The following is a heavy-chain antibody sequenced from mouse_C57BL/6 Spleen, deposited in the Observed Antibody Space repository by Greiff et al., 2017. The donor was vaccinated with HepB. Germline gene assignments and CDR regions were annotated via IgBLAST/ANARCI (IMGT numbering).Heavy chain of an antibody. CDR1: GYTFTSYW. Sequence: QVQLQQPGAELVKPGASVKMSCKASGYTFTSYWITWVKQRPGQGLEWIGDIYPGSGSTNYNEKFKSKATLTVDTSSSTAYMQLSSLTSEDSAVYYCARWIYSSSDAMDYWGQGTSVTVSS. V-gene: IGHV1-55*01. CDR2: IYPGSGST. D-gene: IGHD3-1*01. CDR3: ARWIYSSSDAMDY. J-gene: IGHJ4*01.